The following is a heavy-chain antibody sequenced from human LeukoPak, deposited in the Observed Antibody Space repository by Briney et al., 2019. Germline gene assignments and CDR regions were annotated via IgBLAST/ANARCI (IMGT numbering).Heavy chain of an antibody. CDR3: ARAHGDSGYYLPLDY. CDR1: GFTFSSYS. D-gene: IGHD3-22*01. CDR2: ISSSSNTI. Sequence: PGGSLRLSCAASGFTFSSYSMNWVRQAPGKGLDWVSYISSSSNTIYYADSVKGRFTISRDNAKNSLYLQMNSLRDEDTAVYYCARAHGDSGYYLPLDYWGQGTLVTVSS. V-gene: IGHV3-48*02. J-gene: IGHJ4*02.